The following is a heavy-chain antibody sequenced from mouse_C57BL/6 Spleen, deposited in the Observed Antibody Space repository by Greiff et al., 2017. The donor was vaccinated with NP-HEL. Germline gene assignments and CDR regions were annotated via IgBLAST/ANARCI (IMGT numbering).Heavy chain of an antibody. CDR1: GYTFTSYW. Sequence: VQLQQPGAELVRPGSSVKLSCKASGYTFTSYWMDWVKQRPGQGLEWIGNIYPSDSETHYNQKFKDKATLTVDKSSSTAYMQLSSLTSEDSAVYYCARSTAYYFDYWGQGTTLTVSS. V-gene: IGHV1-61*01. CDR2: IYPSDSET. J-gene: IGHJ2*01. D-gene: IGHD1-2*01. CDR3: ARSTAYYFDY.